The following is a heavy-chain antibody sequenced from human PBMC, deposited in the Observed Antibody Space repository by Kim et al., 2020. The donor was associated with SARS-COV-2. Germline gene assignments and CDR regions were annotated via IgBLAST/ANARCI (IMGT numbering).Heavy chain of an antibody. CDR1: GFTFSPFA. CDR2: IRSDESKR. Sequence: GGSLRLSCTASGFTFSPFAMHWVRQAPGKWLEWVAVIRSDESKRYYAESVKDRFTISRDNSKNTLYLQMNSLRAEDTAIYYCARNFGSATMIGDVWGLGT. D-gene: IGHD3-10*01. CDR3: ARNFGSATMIGDV. V-gene: IGHV3-33*01. J-gene: IGHJ3*01.